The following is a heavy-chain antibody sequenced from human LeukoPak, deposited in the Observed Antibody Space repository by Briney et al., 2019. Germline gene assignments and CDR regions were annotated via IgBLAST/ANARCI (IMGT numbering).Heavy chain of an antibody. D-gene: IGHD7-27*01. Sequence: ASVKVSCKASGYTFTNYDMNWVRQAPGQGLEWMGWINTNTGNPTYAQGFTGRFVFSLDTSISTAYLQINSLKAEDTAVYYCARGTGDRGSAYWGQGTLVTVSS. V-gene: IGHV7-4-1*02. CDR3: ARGTGDRGSAY. CDR2: INTNTGNP. J-gene: IGHJ4*02. CDR1: GYTFTNYD.